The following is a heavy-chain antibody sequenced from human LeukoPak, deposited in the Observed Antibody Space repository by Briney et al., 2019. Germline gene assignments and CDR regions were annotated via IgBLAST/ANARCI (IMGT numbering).Heavy chain of an antibody. J-gene: IGHJ6*03. V-gene: IGHV3-13*01. D-gene: IGHD6-6*01. CDR3: ARAPRYSSSFFHMDV. Sequence: PGGSLRLSCAASGFTFSSYDMHWVRQATGKGLEWVSAIGTAGDTYYPGSVKGRFTISRENAKNSLYLQMNSLRAGDTAVYYCARAPRYSSSFFHMDVWGNGTTVTVSS. CDR1: GFTFSSYD. CDR2: IGTAGDT.